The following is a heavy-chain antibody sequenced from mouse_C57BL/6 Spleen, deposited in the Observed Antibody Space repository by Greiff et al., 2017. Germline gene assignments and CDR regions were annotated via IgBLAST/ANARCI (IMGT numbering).Heavy chain of an antibody. V-gene: IGHV5-4*01. CDR1: EFTFRSHA. CDR3: ARDRAFCAY. CDR2: ISGGGSCT. Sequence: EVKLVESGGGLVKPGGSLKLSCAASEFTFRSHAMSWVRKTPEKRLELVATISGGGSCTYYPDTVKGRFTISRDNAKNNLYLQMSHLKSEDTAMYYCARDRAFCAYWGQGTLVTGSA. J-gene: IGHJ3*01. D-gene: IGHD3-1*01.